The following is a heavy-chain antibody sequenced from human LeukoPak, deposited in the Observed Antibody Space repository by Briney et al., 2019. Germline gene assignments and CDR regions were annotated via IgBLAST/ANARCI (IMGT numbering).Heavy chain of an antibody. CDR3: ARHGGSYSFDS. J-gene: IGHJ4*02. CDR1: GGSISTYY. D-gene: IGHD1-26*01. CDR2: FYNSGSP. Sequence: SETLSPTCTVSGGSISTYYWSWIRQPPGKGLEWIGYFYNSGSPNYNPSLKSRVTISVDTSRNQFSLKLTSVTAADTAVYYCARHGGSYSFDSWGQGTLVTVSS. V-gene: IGHV4-59*08.